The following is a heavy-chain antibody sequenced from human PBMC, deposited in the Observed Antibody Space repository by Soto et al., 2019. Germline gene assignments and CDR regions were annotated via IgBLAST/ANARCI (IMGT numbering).Heavy chain of an antibody. D-gene: IGHD1-26*01. CDR3: ARDQWEQLYAAFDI. CDR2: ISSSGSTI. V-gene: IGHV3-48*03. Sequence: LRLSCAASGFTFSSYEMNWVRQAPGKGLEWVSYISSSGSTIYYADSVKGRFTISRDNAKNSLYLQMNSLRAEDTAAYYCARDQWEQLYAAFDIWGQGTMVTVSS. J-gene: IGHJ3*02. CDR1: GFTFSSYE.